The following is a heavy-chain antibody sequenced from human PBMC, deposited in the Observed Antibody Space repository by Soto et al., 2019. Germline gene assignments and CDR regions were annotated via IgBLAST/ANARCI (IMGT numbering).Heavy chain of an antibody. CDR3: ARHSSGWDYYYYGMDV. CDR1: GGSISSSSYY. V-gene: IGHV4-39*01. Sequence: SETLSLTCTVSGGSISSSSYYWSWIRQPPGKGLEWIGSIYYSGSTYYNPSLKSRVTISVDTSKNQFSLKLSSVTAADTAVYYCARHSSGWDYYYYGMDVWGQGTTVTVSS. J-gene: IGHJ6*02. D-gene: IGHD6-19*01. CDR2: IYYSGST.